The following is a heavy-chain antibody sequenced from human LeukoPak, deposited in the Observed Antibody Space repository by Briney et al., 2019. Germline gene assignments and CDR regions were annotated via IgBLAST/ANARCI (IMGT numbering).Heavy chain of an antibody. CDR1: GFTSSSYS. V-gene: IGHV3-21*01. D-gene: IGHD2-2*01. CDR3: ARVQGHCSSTSCYVYGFDY. Sequence: GGSLRLSCAASGFTSSSYSMNWVRQAPGKGLEWVSSISSSSSYIYYADSVKGRFTISRDNAKNSLYLQMNSLRAEDTAVNYCARVQGHCSSTSCYVYGFDYWGQGTLVTVSS. CDR2: ISSSSSYI. J-gene: IGHJ4*02.